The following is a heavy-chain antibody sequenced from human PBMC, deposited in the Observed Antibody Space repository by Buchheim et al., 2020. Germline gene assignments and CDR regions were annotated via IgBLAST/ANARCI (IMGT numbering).Heavy chain of an antibody. D-gene: IGHD6-19*01. J-gene: IGHJ4*02. CDR1: GGSFSGYY. CDR2: INHSGST. CDR3: ARVPNSSIAVAGTLDLFDY. V-gene: IGHV4-34*01. Sequence: QVQLQQWGAGLLKPSETLSLTCAVYGGSFSGYYWSWIRQPPGKGLEWIGEINHSGSTNYNPSLKSRVTISVDTSKNQFSLKLSSVTAADTAVYYCARVPNSSIAVAGTLDLFDYWGQGTL.